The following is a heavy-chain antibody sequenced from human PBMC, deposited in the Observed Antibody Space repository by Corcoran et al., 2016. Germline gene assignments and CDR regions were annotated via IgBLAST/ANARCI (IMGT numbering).Heavy chain of an antibody. V-gene: IGHV4-34*01. J-gene: IGHJ5*02. CDR1: GGSFSGYY. D-gene: IGHD2-15*01. CDR3: ARQIVVAATSPGGWFDP. Sequence: QVQLQQWGAGLLKPSETLSLTCAVYGGSFSGYYWSWIRQPPGKGLEWIGEINHSGSTNYNPSLKSRVTISVDTSKNQFSLKLSSVTTADTAVYHCARQIVVAATSPGGWFDPWGQGTLVTVSS. CDR2: INHSGST.